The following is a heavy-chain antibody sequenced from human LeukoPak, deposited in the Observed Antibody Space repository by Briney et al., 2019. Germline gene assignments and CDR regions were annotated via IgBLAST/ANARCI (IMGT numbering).Heavy chain of an antibody. CDR2: ISWNSGSI. J-gene: IGHJ4*02. CDR1: GFTFDDYA. Sequence: PGRSLRLSCAASGFTFDDYAMHWVRQAPGKGLEWVSGISWNSGSIGYADSVKGRFTISRDNAKNSLYLQMNRLRAEDMALYYCARDSQFVVGATGHFDYWGQGTLVTVSS. V-gene: IGHV3-9*03. CDR3: ARDSQFVVGATGHFDY. D-gene: IGHD1-26*01.